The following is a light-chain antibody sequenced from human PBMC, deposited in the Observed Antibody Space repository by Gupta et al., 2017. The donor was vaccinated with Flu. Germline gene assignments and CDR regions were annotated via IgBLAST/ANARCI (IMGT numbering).Light chain of an antibody. CDR1: SNIGGHDH. Sequence: SNIGGHDHVSWYQQHPGKVPKVMIYDVNSRPSGISNRFSGSKSGNTASLTIAGLQAEDEADYYCTSYTSSPTFWVFGGGTKLTVL. J-gene: IGLJ3*02. CDR2: DVN. V-gene: IGLV2-14*03. CDR3: TSYTSSPTFWV.